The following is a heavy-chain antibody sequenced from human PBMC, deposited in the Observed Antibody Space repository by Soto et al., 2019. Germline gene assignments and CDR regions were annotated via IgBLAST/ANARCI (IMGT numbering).Heavy chain of an antibody. CDR1: GGSISSYY. J-gene: IGHJ5*02. V-gene: IGHV4-34*01. D-gene: IGHD3-22*01. CDR3: ARGWYYYDSSGYYPYWFDP. CDR2: INHSGST. Sequence: PSETLSLTCTVSGGSISSYYWSWIRQPPGKGLEWIGEINHSGSTNYNPSLKSRVTISVDTSKNQFSLKLSSVTAADTAVYYCARGWYYYDSSGYYPYWFDPWGQGTLVTVSS.